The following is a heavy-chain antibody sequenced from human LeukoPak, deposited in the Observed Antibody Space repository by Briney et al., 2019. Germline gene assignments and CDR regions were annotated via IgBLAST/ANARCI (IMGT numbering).Heavy chain of an antibody. V-gene: IGHV3-23*01. CDR2: ISGSGGST. Sequence: GGSLRLSCAASGFTFSSYAMGWVRQAPGKGLEWVSAISGSGGSTYYADSVKGRFTISRDNSKNTLYLQMNSLRAEDTAVYYCAKSSRGYVSSFDYWGQGTLVTVSS. CDR1: GFTFSSYA. CDR3: AKSSRGYVSSFDY. D-gene: IGHD5-12*01. J-gene: IGHJ4*02.